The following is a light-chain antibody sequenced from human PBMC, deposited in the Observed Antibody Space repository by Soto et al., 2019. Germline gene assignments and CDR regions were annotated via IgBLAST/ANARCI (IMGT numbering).Light chain of an antibody. Sequence: DIQMTQSPSTLSASVGDRVTITGRAGQSISSWLAWYQQKPGKAPKLLIYDASGLESGVPSRFSGSGSATEFTLTISSLQPDDFATYYCQQYNSYSMYTFGQGTKLEIK. J-gene: IGKJ2*01. CDR3: QQYNSYSMYT. V-gene: IGKV1-5*01. CDR1: QSISSW. CDR2: DAS.